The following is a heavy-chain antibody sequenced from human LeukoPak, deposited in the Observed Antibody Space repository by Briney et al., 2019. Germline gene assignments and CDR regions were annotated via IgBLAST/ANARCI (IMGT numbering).Heavy chain of an antibody. J-gene: IGHJ4*02. V-gene: IGHV1-2*02. Sequence: GASVKVSCKASGYTFTSYGISWVRQAPGQGLEWMGWINPNSGGTNYTQKFQGRVTMTRDTSISTAYMELSRLRSDDTAVYYCARAANYDILTGFTEFDYWGQGTLVTVSS. CDR3: ARAANYDILTGFTEFDY. CDR2: INPNSGGT. CDR1: GYTFTSYG. D-gene: IGHD3-9*01.